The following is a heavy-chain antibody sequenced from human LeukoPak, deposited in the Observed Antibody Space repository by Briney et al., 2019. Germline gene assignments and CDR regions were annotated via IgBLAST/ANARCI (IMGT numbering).Heavy chain of an antibody. J-gene: IGHJ4*02. CDR3: ARAQPPQGMIVVAYFDY. V-gene: IGHV4-59*05. D-gene: IGHD3-22*01. Sequence: SETLSLTCTVSRGSISSYYWSWIRQPPGKGLEWIGSIYYSGSTYYNPSLKSRVTISVDTSKNQFSLKLSSVTAADTAVYYCARAQPPQGMIVVAYFDYWGQGTLVTVSS. CDR2: IYYSGST. CDR1: RGSISSYY.